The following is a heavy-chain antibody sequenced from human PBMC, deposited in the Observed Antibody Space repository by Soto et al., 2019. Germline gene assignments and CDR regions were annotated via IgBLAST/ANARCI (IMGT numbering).Heavy chain of an antibody. CDR3: VAEVGVRAFDT. V-gene: IGHV3-30-3*01. CDR1: GFTFSSHA. Sequence: GGSLRLSCAASGFTFSSHAMHWVRQAPGRGLEWVALVSFDGNAKVYTDSVKGRFFISRDNSKNTISLQMGRLRVEDTAVYYCVAEVGVRAFDTWGQGTLVTVSS. D-gene: IGHD2-15*01. CDR2: VSFDGNAK. J-gene: IGHJ5*02.